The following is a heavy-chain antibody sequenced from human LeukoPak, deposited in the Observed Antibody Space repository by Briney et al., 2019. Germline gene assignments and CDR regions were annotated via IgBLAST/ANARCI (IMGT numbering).Heavy chain of an antibody. Sequence: ASVKVSCKASGYTFTGYYMHWVRQAPGQGLEWMGWINPNSGGTNYAQKFQGRVTMTRDTSISTAYMELSRLRSDDTAGYYWSGEHYGWWSYPDYWGQGTLVTVSS. CDR2: INPNSGGT. J-gene: IGHJ4*02. CDR3: SGEHYGWWSYPDY. D-gene: IGHD3-16*02. V-gene: IGHV1-2*02. CDR1: GYTFTGYY.